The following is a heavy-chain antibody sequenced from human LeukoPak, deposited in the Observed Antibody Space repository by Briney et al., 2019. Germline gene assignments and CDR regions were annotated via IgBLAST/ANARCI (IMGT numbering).Heavy chain of an antibody. CDR3: ATVPLNYADYVGSDY. V-gene: IGHV5-10-1*01. J-gene: IGHJ4*02. Sequence: GESLTISCKGSGYSFTSYWISWVRQMPGKGLEWLGRIDPSDSYTNYSPSFQGHVTISADKSISTAYLQWTSLKASDTARYYCATVPLNYADYVGSDYWGQGTLLTVSS. D-gene: IGHD4-17*01. CDR1: GYSFTSYW. CDR2: IDPSDSYT.